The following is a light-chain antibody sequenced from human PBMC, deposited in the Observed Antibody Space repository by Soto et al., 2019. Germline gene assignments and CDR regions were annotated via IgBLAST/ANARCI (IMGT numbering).Light chain of an antibody. J-gene: IGLJ1*01. CDR3: SSYTSVNLYV. CDR2: DVS. V-gene: IGLV2-14*03. Sequence: QSALTQPASVSGSPGQSISISCTGTRSDVGGYKHVSWYQQHTGKVPRLIIFDVSSRPSGVSHRFSGSKSGDTASLTISGLQAEDEAVYYCSSYTSVNLYVFGTGTKVTVL. CDR1: RSDVGGYKH.